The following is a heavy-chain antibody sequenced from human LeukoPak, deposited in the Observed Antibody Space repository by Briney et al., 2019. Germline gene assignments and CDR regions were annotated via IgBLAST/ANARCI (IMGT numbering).Heavy chain of an antibody. J-gene: IGHJ3*02. V-gene: IGHV4-59*01. Sequence: PSETLSLTCTVSGGSISSYYWGWIRQPPGKGLEWIGYIYYSGSTNYNPSLKSRVTISVDTSKNQFSLKLSSVTAADTAVYYCARVLYYDSSGYYSYDAFDIWGQGTMVTVSS. CDR1: GGSISSYY. CDR3: ARVLYYDSSGYYSYDAFDI. CDR2: IYYSGST. D-gene: IGHD3-22*01.